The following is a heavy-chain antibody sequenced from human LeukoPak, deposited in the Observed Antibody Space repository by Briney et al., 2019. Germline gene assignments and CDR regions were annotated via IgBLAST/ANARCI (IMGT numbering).Heavy chain of an antibody. CDR2: ICTSGST. CDR3: ARDQVGYYYYYYMDV. Sequence: TSETLSLTCTVSGGSISSGSYYWSWIRQPAGKGLEWIGRICTSGSTNYNPSLKSRVTISVDTSKNQFSLKLSSVTAADTAVYYCARDQVGYYYYYYMDVWGKGTTVTVSS. J-gene: IGHJ6*03. D-gene: IGHD1-26*01. V-gene: IGHV4-61*02. CDR1: GGSISSGSYY.